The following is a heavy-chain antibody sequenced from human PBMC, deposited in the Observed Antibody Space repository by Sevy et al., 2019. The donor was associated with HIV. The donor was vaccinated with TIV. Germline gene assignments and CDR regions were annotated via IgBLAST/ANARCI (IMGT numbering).Heavy chain of an antibody. D-gene: IGHD3-22*01. CDR1: GFTFANYA. V-gene: IGHV3-23*01. CDR3: AGARFDSSGSFDAFDI. J-gene: IGHJ3*02. Sequence: GGSLRLSSKPSGFTFANYAMNWVRQAPGKGLEWVSTIYGTGGVTYYADSVKGRFTISRDNSKNTLYLQMNSLRTEDTAIYYCAGARFDSSGSFDAFDIWGQGTMVTVSS. CDR2: IYGTGGVT.